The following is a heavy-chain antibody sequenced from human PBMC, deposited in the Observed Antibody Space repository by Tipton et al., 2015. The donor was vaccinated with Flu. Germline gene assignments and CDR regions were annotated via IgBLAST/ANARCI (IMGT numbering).Heavy chain of an antibody. CDR1: GGSISSGGYY. CDR3: AREKLPSTYYDTSGYVDY. V-gene: IGHV4-31*03. J-gene: IGHJ4*02. D-gene: IGHD3-22*01. CDR2: IYDSGST. Sequence: SCTVSGGSISSGGYYWSWIRQHPGKGLEWIGYIYDSGSTYYNPSLKSRVTISVDTSKNQFSLKLSSVTAADTAVYYCAREKLPSTYYDTSGYVDYWGQGTLVTVSS.